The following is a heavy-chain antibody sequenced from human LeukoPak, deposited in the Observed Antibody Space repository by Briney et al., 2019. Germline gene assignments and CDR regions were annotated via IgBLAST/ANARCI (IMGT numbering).Heavy chain of an antibody. V-gene: IGHV3-49*04. CDR1: GFTFGDYA. J-gene: IGHJ4*02. D-gene: IGHD1-26*01. Sequence: PGGSLRLSCTASGFTFGDYAMSWVRQAPGKGLEWVGFIRSKAYGGTTEYAASVKGRFTISRDDSKSIAYLQMNSLKTEDTAVYYCTRDLVGATFIFDYWGQGTLVTVSS. CDR2: IRSKAYGGTT. CDR3: TRDLVGATFIFDY.